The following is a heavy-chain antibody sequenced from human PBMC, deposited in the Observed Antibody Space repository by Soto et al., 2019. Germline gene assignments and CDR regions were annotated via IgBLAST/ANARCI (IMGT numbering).Heavy chain of an antibody. CDR3: ARGWGSSGPLPYGYFQH. D-gene: IGHD3-22*01. V-gene: IGHV1-18*01. CDR1: GYTFTSYG. J-gene: IGHJ1*01. Sequence: GASVKVSCKASGYTFTSYGISWVRQAPGQGLEWMGLISAYNGNTNYAQKLQGRVTMTTDTSTSTAYMELRSLRSDDTAVYYCARGWGSSGPLPYGYFQHWGQGTLVTSPQ. CDR2: ISAYNGNT.